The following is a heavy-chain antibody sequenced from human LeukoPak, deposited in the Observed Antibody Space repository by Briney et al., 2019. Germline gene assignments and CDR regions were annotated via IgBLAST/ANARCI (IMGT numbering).Heavy chain of an antibody. CDR3: ARRSTAGEWFDP. V-gene: IGHV4-34*01. J-gene: IGHJ5*02. D-gene: IGHD3-16*01. CDR2: INHSGST. Sequence: SETLSLTCAVYGGSFSGYYWSWIRQPPGKGLEWIGEINHSGSTNYNPSLKSRVTISVDTSKNQFSLKLSSVTAADTAVYYCARRSTAGEWFDPWGHGTLVTVSS. CDR1: GGSFSGYY.